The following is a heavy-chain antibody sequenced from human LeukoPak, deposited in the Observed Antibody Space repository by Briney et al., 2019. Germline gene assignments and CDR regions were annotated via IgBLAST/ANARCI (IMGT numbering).Heavy chain of an antibody. CDR2: ITSSSSYI. V-gene: IGHV3-21*01. D-gene: IGHD3-22*01. Sequence: GGSLRLSCAASGFTFNTYSMNWVHQAPGKGLEWVSSITSSSSYIYYADSVKGRFTISRDNAKNSLYLQMNSLRAEDTAVYYCAELGITMIRGVWGKGTTVTISS. CDR1: GFTFNTYS. CDR3: AELGITMIRGV. J-gene: IGHJ6*04.